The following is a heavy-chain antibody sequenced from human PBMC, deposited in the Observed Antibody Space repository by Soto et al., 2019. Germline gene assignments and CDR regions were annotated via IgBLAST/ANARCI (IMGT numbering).Heavy chain of an antibody. D-gene: IGHD3-10*01. V-gene: IGHV6-1*01. CDR2: TYYRSKWYN. J-gene: IGHJ6*02. Sequence: PSPTLSLTCAISGDSVSSNSAAWNWIRQSPSRGLEWLGRTYYRSKWYNDYAVSVKSRITINPDTSKNQFSLQLNSVTPEDTAVYYCARDRQGITMVRGNYYYYGMDVWGQGTTVTVSS. CDR3: ARDRQGITMVRGNYYYYGMDV. CDR1: GDSVSSNSAA.